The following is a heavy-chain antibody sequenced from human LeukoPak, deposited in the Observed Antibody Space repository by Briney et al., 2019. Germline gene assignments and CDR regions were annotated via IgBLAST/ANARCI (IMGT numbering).Heavy chain of an antibody. J-gene: IGHJ3*02. Sequence: GASVKVSCKASGYTFTSYGISWVRQAPGQGLEWMGIINPSGGSTSYAQKFQGRVTMTRDMSTSTVYMELSSLRSEDTAVYYCASSNERAHYYDSSGLGAFDIWGQGTMVTVSS. D-gene: IGHD3-22*01. V-gene: IGHV1-46*01. CDR2: INPSGGST. CDR3: ASSNERAHYYDSSGLGAFDI. CDR1: GYTFTSYG.